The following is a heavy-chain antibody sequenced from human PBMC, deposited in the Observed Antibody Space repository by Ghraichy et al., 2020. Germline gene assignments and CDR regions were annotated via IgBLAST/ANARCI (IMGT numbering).Heavy chain of an antibody. Sequence: GGSLRLSCAASGFTFSSYSMNWVRQAPGKGLEWVSYISSSSSTIYYADSVKGRFTISRDNAKNSLYLQMNSLRDEDTAVYYCARDGEYCSSTSRLYYFDYWGQGTLVTVSS. CDR2: ISSSSSTI. V-gene: IGHV3-48*02. D-gene: IGHD2-2*01. J-gene: IGHJ4*02. CDR1: GFTFSSYS. CDR3: ARDGEYCSSTSRLYYFDY.